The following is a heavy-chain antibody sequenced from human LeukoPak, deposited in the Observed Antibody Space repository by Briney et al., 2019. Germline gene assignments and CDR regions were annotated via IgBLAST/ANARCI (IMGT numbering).Heavy chain of an antibody. CDR2: ISYDGRDE. CDR3: ARSYYTDSSSPDY. D-gene: IGHD3-22*01. CDR1: GFTFSTCD. J-gene: IGHJ4*02. Sequence: GGSLRLSCAASGFTFSTCDMHWVRHTPGKGLEWVAVISYDGRDEYYADSVKGRFTISRDNSKRMLYLQMISLGVDDTALYYCARSYYTDSSSPDYWGQGTQVTVSS. V-gene: IGHV3-30*03.